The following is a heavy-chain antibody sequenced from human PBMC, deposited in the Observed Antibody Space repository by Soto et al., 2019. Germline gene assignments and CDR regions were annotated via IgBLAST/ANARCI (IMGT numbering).Heavy chain of an antibody. D-gene: IGHD3-3*01. CDR2: ISPYNGNT. Sequence: QVQLVQSGAEVKKPGASVKVSCKASGYTFSNYGISWVRQAPGQGLEWMGWISPYNGNTKYAQKFQDRVTMTTDTSTNTAYVELRSLRADDTAVYYCARDRLNDFWTGYLLFDNWGQGSLVTFSS. J-gene: IGHJ4*02. CDR3: ARDRLNDFWTGYLLFDN. V-gene: IGHV1-18*01. CDR1: GYTFSNYG.